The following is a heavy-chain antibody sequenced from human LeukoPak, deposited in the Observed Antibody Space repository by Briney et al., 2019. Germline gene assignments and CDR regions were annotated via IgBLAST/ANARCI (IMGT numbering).Heavy chain of an antibody. CDR3: ARRAATFWSGYDATEGDY. CDR1: GGSISSSSYY. D-gene: IGHD3-3*01. J-gene: IGHJ4*02. CDR2: IYYSGST. Sequence: SETLSLTCTVSGGSISSSSYYWGWIRRPPEKGLEWIGSIYYSGSTYYNPSLKSRVTISVDKSNNQFSLKLSSVTAADTAVYYCARRAATFWSGYDATEGDYWGQGTLVTVSS. V-gene: IGHV4-39*07.